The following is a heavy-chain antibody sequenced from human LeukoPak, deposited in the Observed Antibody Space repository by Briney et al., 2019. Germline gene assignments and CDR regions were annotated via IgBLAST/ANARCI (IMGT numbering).Heavy chain of an antibody. J-gene: IGHJ4*02. CDR2: ISSSGDTI. V-gene: IGHV3-48*04. Sequence: PGGSLRLSCAASGFTFSSYAMNWVRQAPGKGLEWISYISSSGDTIYYADSVGGRFTISRDNAKNSLYLQMSSLRAEDTAVYYCTRDEVGASTEFDYWGQGTLVTVSS. CDR1: GFTFSSYA. D-gene: IGHD1-26*01. CDR3: TRDEVGASTEFDY.